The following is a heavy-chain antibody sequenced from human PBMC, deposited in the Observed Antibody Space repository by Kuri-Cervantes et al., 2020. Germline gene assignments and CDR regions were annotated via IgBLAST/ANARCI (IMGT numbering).Heavy chain of an antibody. V-gene: IGHV1-18*04. CDR2: ISAYNGNT. J-gene: IGHJ5*02. Sequence: ASVKVSCKASGYTFTSYYMHWVRQAPGQGLEWMGWISAYNGNTNYAQKLQGRVTMTTDTSTSTAYMELRSLRSDDTAVYYCARDVRDYYGSGSYYNSRWFDPSGQRS. D-gene: IGHD3-10*01. CDR1: GYTFTSYY. CDR3: ARDVRDYYGSGSYYNSRWFDP.